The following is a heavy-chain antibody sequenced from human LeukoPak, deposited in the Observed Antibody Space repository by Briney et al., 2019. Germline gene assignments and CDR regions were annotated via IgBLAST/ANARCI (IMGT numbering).Heavy chain of an antibody. CDR3: AKDTRDDHHSDY. V-gene: IGHV3-30*18. CDR2: ISHDGINK. Sequence: HPGGSLRLSCAVSGFTFSAYGMHWVRQAPGKGLEWVAIISHDGINKYYPDSVKGRFTISRDNSKNTLYLQMNSLRAEDTAVYYCAKDTRDDHHSDYWGQGTLVTVSS. J-gene: IGHJ4*02. D-gene: IGHD1-14*01. CDR1: GFTFSAYG.